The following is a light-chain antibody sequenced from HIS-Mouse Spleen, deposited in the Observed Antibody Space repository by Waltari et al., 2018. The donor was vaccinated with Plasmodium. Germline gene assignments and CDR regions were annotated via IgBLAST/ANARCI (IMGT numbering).Light chain of an antibody. J-gene: IGLJ3*02. Sequence: QSALTQPASVSGSPGQSLTISRPGTGSDVGSYNLVSWYQQHPGKAPKLRIYEGSKRPSGVSNRFSGSKSGNTASLTISGLQAEDEADYYCCSYAGSSTNWVFGGGTKLTVL. V-gene: IGLV2-23*01. CDR1: GSDVGSYNL. CDR3: CSYAGSSTNWV. CDR2: EGS.